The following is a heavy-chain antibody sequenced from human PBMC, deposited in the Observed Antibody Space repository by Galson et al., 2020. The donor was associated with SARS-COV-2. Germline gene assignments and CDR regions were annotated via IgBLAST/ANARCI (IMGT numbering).Heavy chain of an antibody. CDR1: GYSLTSYW. J-gene: IGHJ6*02. Sequence: KIGESLKIPCKGSGYSLTSYWIGWVRQKPGKGLEWMGNIYPGDSDTRYSPSFQGQVTISADKSTSTAYLQWSSLKASDTAMYYCARGGYVDYGDYFSSYGMDVWGQGTTVTVSS. V-gene: IGHV5-51*01. D-gene: IGHD4-17*01. CDR3: ARGGYVDYGDYFSSYGMDV. CDR2: IYPGDSDT.